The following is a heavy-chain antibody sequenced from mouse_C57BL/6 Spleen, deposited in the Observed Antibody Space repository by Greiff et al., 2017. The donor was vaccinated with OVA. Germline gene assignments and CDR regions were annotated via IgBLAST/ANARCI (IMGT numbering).Heavy chain of an antibody. Sequence: EVQLVESGPELVKPGASVKISCKASGYSFTGYYMNWVKQSPEKSLEWIGEINPSTGGTTYNQKFKAKATLTVDKSSSTAYMQLKSLTSEDSAVYYCAGYGHYFDYWGQGTTLTVSS. CDR3: AGYGHYFDY. D-gene: IGHD1-1*02. J-gene: IGHJ2*01. V-gene: IGHV1-42*01. CDR2: INPSTGGT. CDR1: GYSFTGYY.